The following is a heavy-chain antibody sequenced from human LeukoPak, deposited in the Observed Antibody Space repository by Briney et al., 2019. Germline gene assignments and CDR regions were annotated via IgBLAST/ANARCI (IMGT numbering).Heavy chain of an antibody. CDR1: GGTFSSYA. CDR3: ARGNRYSSSFRVYYGMDV. V-gene: IGHV1-69*13. Sequence: SVKVSCTASGGTFSSYAISWVRQAPGQGLEWMGGIIPIFGTANYAQKFQGRVTITADESTSTAYMELSSLRSEDTAVYYCARGNRYSSSFRVYYGMDVWGQGTTVTVSS. D-gene: IGHD6-6*01. J-gene: IGHJ6*02. CDR2: IIPIFGTA.